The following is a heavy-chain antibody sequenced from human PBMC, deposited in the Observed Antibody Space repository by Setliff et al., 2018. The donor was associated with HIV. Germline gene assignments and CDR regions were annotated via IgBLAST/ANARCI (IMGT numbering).Heavy chain of an antibody. V-gene: IGHV1-18*01. D-gene: IGHD4-4*01. CDR3: ARVQLTVISCFDP. CDR2: ISGYNGNT. Sequence: ASVKVSCKASGYTFTDYGTGWVRQAPGQGLEWMGWISGYNGNTHYAQNFEGRITMTTETSTRTAYMELRSLRSDDTAVYFCARVQLTVISCFDPWGQGTLVTVSS. J-gene: IGHJ5*02. CDR1: GYTFTDYG.